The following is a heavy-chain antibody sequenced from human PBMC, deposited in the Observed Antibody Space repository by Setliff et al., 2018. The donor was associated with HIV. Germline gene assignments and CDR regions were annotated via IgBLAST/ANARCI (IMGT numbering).Heavy chain of an antibody. CDR1: GGSFSGYY. V-gene: IGHV4-34*11. D-gene: IGHD3-22*01. CDR2: IYYSGSIT. CDR3: AREGGYYDSSGYPVGWFDP. Sequence: SETLSLTCAVYGGSFSGYYWSWIRQPPGKGLEWIGSIYYSGSITKFNPSLKSRVTISVDTSKNQFSLNLNSVTAADTAVYYCAREGGYYDSSGYPVGWFDPLGPGNPGHRLL. J-gene: IGHJ5*02.